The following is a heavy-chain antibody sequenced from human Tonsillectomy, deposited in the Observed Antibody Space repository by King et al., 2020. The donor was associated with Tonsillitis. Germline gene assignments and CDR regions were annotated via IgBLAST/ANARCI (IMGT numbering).Heavy chain of an antibody. D-gene: IGHD3-16*01. Sequence: VQLVESGGGLVKPGGSLRLSCAASGFTFSSYNMIWVRQAPGKGLEWVSSITSSSYIYYTDSLKGRFTISRDNAKNSLYLQMNSLRAEDTAVYYCAREGGVGGSFDYWGQGTLVTVSS. CDR3: AREGGVGGSFDY. J-gene: IGHJ4*02. CDR1: GFTFSSYN. V-gene: IGHV3-21*01. CDR2: ITSSSYI.